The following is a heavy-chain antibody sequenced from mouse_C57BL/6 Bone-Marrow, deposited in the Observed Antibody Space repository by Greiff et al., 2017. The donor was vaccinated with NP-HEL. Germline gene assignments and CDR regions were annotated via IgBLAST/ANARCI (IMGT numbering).Heavy chain of an antibody. V-gene: IGHV1-26*01. CDR1: GYTFTDYY. CDR2: INPNNGGT. Sequence: EVQLQQSGPELVKPGASVKISCKASGYTFTDYYMNWVKQSHGKSLEWIGDINPNNGGTSYNQKFKGKATLTVDKSSSTAYMELRSLTSEDSAVYYCAYLGNDGYSLDYWGQGTTLTVSS. D-gene: IGHD2-3*01. J-gene: IGHJ2*01. CDR3: AYLGNDGYSLDY.